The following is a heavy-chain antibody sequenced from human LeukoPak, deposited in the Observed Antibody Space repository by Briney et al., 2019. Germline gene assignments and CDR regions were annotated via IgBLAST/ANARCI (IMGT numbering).Heavy chain of an antibody. J-gene: IGHJ6*03. Sequence: GASVKVSCKASGYTFTGYYMHWVRQAPGQGLEWMGWISAYNGNTNYAQKLQGRVTMTTDTSTSTAYMELRSLRSDDTAVYYCARDDFWSGYAGSHYMDVWGKGTTVTVSS. V-gene: IGHV1-18*04. CDR3: ARDDFWSGYAGSHYMDV. CDR1: GYTFTGYY. D-gene: IGHD3-3*01. CDR2: ISAYNGNT.